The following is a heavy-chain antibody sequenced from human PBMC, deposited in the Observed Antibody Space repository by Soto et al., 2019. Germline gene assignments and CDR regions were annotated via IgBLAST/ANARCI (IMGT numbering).Heavy chain of an antibody. J-gene: IGHJ4*02. D-gene: IGHD3-22*01. CDR1: GFTFSSYA. Sequence: GGSLRLSCAASGFTFSSYAMSWVRQAPGKGLEWVSAISGSGGSTYYADSVKGRFTISRDNSKNTLYLQMNSLRAEDTAVYYCAKDLFTMIVVAPSPLLAPFDYWGQGTLVTVSS. CDR2: ISGSGGST. CDR3: AKDLFTMIVVAPSPLLAPFDY. V-gene: IGHV3-23*01.